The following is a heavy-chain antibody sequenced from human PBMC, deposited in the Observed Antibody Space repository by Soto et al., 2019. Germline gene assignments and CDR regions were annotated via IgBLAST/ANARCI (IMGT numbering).Heavy chain of an antibody. D-gene: IGHD2-8*02. CDR3: SRVFGAYWYFDY. V-gene: IGHV4-59*01. CDR1: GDSISSYY. Sequence: SETLSLTCTVSGDSISSYYWTWVRQPPGKGLEWIGYISYTAGTNYNPSLKSRVTLSVDRSENQFSLKLSSVTAADTAVYYCSRVFGAYWYFDYWGQGTLVTVSS. CDR2: ISYTAGT. J-gene: IGHJ4*02.